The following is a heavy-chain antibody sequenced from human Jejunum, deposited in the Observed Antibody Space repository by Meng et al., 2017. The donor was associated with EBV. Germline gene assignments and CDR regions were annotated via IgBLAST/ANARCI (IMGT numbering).Heavy chain of an antibody. Sequence: QVPLLQSGAEVKEPGASVKVSCKASGYTFNSYAIHWVRQAPGQRLEWMGWIHTDNGGTKYSQEFQDRVTITRDTSASTAYMEISSLRSDDTAVYYCVKKGTRLTTHGYHFDYWGQGTLVTVSS. J-gene: IGHJ4*02. CDR1: GYTFNSYA. CDR2: IHTDNGGT. CDR3: VKKGTRLTTHGYHFDY. D-gene: IGHD2-15*01. V-gene: IGHV1-3*04.